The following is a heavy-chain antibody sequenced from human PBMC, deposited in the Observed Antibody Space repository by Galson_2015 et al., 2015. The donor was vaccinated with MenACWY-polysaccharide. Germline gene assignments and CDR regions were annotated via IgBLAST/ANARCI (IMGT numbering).Heavy chain of an antibody. CDR1: GYKFNSYD. Sequence: SVKVSCKASGYKFNSYDINWVRQASGQGLEWMGWMNPNSGNTGYAQKLQGRVAMTGDTATSTAYMELRMLRYDDTAVYYCTRIIARKHTYVDSWGQGTLVSVS. D-gene: IGHD2-21*01. CDR3: TRIIARKHTYVDS. V-gene: IGHV1-8*01. J-gene: IGHJ4*02. CDR2: MNPNSGNT.